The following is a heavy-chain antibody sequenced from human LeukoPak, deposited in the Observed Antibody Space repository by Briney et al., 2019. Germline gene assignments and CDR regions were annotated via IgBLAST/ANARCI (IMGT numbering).Heavy chain of an antibody. Sequence: SETLSLTCTVSGGSISSYYWSWIRQPPGKGLEWIGYIYYSGSTNHNPSLKSRVTISVDTSKNQFSLKLSSVTAADTAVYYCARESAYSSGWYHWGQGTLVTVSS. J-gene: IGHJ5*02. CDR3: ARESAYSSGWYH. V-gene: IGHV4-59*01. CDR1: GGSISSYY. CDR2: IYYSGST. D-gene: IGHD6-19*01.